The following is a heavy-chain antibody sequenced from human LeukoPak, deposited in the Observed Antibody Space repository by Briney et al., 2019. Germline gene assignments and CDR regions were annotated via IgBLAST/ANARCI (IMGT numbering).Heavy chain of an antibody. CDR3: AREDSSAWYYNDH. Sequence: SETLSLTCTVSGGSISGYYWTWIRQPAGKGLEWIGRLDSSGNTDFNPSLKSRVTMSVDMSKNQFSLKLSSVTAADTAVYFCAREDSSAWYYNDHWGQGTLVTVSS. J-gene: IGHJ4*02. V-gene: IGHV4-4*07. CDR1: GGSISGYY. CDR2: LDSSGNT. D-gene: IGHD6-13*01.